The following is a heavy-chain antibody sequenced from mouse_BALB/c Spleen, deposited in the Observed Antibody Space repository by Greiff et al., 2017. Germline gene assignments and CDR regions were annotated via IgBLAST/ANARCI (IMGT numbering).Heavy chain of an antibody. CDR3: SGREYGDYYAMDY. V-gene: IGHV1-69*01. Sequence: VQLQQPGAELVMPGASVKMSCKASGYTFTDYWMHWVKQRPGQGLEWIGAIDTSDSYTSYNQKFKGKATLTVDESSSTAYMQLSSLTSEDSAVYYDSGREYGDYYAMDYWGQGTSVTVSS. CDR1: GYTFTDYW. J-gene: IGHJ4*01. D-gene: IGHD2-13*01. CDR2: IDTSDSYT.